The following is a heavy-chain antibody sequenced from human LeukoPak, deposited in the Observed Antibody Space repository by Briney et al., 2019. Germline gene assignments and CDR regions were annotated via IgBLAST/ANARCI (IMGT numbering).Heavy chain of an antibody. D-gene: IGHD2-15*01. J-gene: IGHJ5*02. CDR1: GFTFSGSA. Sequence: PGGSLRLSCAASGFTFSGSAMHWVRQASGKGLGWVGRIRSEANNYATAYAASVQGRFTISRDDSKNTAYLQMNSLKTEDTAVYYCTGGVVLPLGQGTLVTVSS. CDR3: TGGVVLP. V-gene: IGHV3-73*01. CDR2: IRSEANNYAT.